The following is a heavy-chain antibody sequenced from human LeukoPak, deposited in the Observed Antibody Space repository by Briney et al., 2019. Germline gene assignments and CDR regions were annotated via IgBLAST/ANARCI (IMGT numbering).Heavy chain of an antibody. CDR2: IYYSGGA. J-gene: IGHJ3*02. Sequence: SETLSLNCTVSGGSISSYYWSWIRQPPGKGLEWIGSIYYSGGADYNPSLKSRVTISVDRSKNQFSLKLSSVTAADTAVYYCATLRVVTGAFDIWGQGTMVTVSS. CDR1: GGSISSYY. CDR3: ATLRVVTGAFDI. D-gene: IGHD3-3*01. V-gene: IGHV4-59*12.